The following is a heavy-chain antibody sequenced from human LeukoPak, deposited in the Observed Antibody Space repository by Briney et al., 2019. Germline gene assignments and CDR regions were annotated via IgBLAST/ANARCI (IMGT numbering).Heavy chain of an antibody. D-gene: IGHD6-19*01. CDR2: IYYSGST. CDR1: GGPISSSSYY. V-gene: IGHV4-39*01. CDR3: ARRPAVAGRGRFDY. Sequence: SETLSLTCTVSGGPISSSSYYWGWIRQPPGKGLEWIGSIYYSGSTYYNPSLKSRVTISVDTSKNQFSLKLSSVTAADTAVYYCARRPAVAGRGRFDYWGQGTLVTVSS. J-gene: IGHJ4*02.